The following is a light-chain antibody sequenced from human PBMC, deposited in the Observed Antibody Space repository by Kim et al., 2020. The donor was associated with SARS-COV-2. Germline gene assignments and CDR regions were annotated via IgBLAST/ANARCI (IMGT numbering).Light chain of an antibody. J-gene: IGLJ2*01. CDR2: KDS. CDR1: VLAKKY. V-gene: IGLV3-27*01. Sequence: SYELTQPSSVSVSPVQTARITCSGDVLAKKYARWFQQKPGQAPVLVIYKDSERPSGIPERFSGSSSGTTVTLTISGAQVEDEADYYCYSAADNNVVFGGGTQLTVL. CDR3: YSAADNNVV.